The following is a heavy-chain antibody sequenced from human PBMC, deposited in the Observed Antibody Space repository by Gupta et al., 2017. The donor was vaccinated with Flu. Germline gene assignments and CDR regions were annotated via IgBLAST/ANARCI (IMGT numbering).Heavy chain of an antibody. Sequence: QVQLQESGPGLVRTSETLSLSCTVSGGSISSYYWSWIRQPPGKGLEWIGYIYYSGSTNYNPSLKSRVTISVDTSKNQFSLKLRSATAADTAVYYCARQSVAGAFDYWGQGTLVTVSS. CDR3: ARQSVAGAFDY. V-gene: IGHV4-59*08. CDR2: IYYSGST. D-gene: IGHD6-19*01. J-gene: IGHJ4*02. CDR1: GGSISSYY.